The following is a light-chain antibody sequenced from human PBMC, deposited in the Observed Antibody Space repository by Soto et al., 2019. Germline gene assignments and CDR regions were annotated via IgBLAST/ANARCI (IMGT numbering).Light chain of an antibody. CDR2: GAS. CDR3: QQYTTSPAVT. V-gene: IGKV3-20*01. CDR1: QSVSNSY. J-gene: IGKJ3*01. Sequence: EIVLTQSPGTLSLSPGERASLSCRASQSVSNSYLAWYRQKPGQPPRLLIYGASSRATGIPDRFSGSGSGTDFTLTISRLEPEDFAVYYCQQYTTSPAVTFGPGTKVDIK.